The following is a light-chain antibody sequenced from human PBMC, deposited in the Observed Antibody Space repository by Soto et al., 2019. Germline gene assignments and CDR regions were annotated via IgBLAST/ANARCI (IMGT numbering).Light chain of an antibody. CDR2: DVN. Sequence: QSALTQPRSVSGSPGQSVTISCTGTSSDVGAYNYVSWYQQHPGKAPKLMIYDVNKRPSGVPDRFSGSKSGNTASLTISGLLAEDEADYYCCSYAGGFVLLGGGTKLTVL. CDR3: CSYAGGFVL. V-gene: IGLV2-11*01. J-gene: IGLJ2*01. CDR1: SSDVGAYNY.